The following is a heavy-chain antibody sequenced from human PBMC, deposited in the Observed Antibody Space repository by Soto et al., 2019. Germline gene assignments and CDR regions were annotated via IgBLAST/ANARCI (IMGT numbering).Heavy chain of an antibody. V-gene: IGHV4-59*01. CDR3: ARDPGSGSYYGWFDP. CDR1: GGSISSYY. CDR2: FCYSGST. Sequence: SETLSLTCTVSGGSISSYYWSWIRQPPGKGLEWIGYFCYSGSTNYNPSLKSRVTISVDTSKNQFSLKLSSVTAADTAVYYCARDPGSGSYYGWFDPWGQGTLVTVSS. D-gene: IGHD3-10*01. J-gene: IGHJ5*02.